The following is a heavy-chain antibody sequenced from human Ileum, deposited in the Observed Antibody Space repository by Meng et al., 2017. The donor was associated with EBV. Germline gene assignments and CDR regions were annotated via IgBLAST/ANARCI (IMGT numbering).Heavy chain of an antibody. Sequence: GQLVGSGGGLGKAGGSLRLSCAASGVTFINAWMSWVRQAPGKGLEWVGRIKSKTDGGTTDYAAPVKGRFTISRDESKNTVHLQMNSLTTEDTAIYYCIHLRNNQLLDWAQGTLVTVSS. CDR3: IHLRNNQLLD. J-gene: IGHJ4*02. D-gene: IGHD2-2*01. V-gene: IGHV3-15*01. CDR2: IKSKTDGGTT. CDR1: GVTFINAW.